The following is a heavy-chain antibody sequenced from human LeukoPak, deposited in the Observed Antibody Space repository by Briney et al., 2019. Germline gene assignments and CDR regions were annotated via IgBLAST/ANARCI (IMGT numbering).Heavy chain of an antibody. CDR3: ASEPAAHTPDY. Sequence: SETLSLTCTVSGGSISSYYWSWIRQPPGKGLEWIGYIYYSGSTNYKPSLKSRVTISVDTSKNQFSLKLSSVTAADTAVYYCASEPAAHTPDYWGQGTLVTVSS. CDR1: GGSISSYY. CDR2: IYYSGST. J-gene: IGHJ4*02. V-gene: IGHV4-59*12. D-gene: IGHD2-2*01.